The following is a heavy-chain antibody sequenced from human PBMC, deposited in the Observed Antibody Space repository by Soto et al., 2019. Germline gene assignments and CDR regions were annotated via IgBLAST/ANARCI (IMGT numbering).Heavy chain of an antibody. D-gene: IGHD3-10*01. CDR2: IIPIFGTA. CDR1: GGTFSSYA. Sequence: SVKVSCKASGGTFSSYAISWVRQAPGQGLEWMGGIIPIFGTANYAQKFQGRVTITADESTSTAYMELSSLRSEDTAVYYCARGSDYYGSGSYYVALRDYYYYRLEVWGQGPTVSVTS. J-gene: IGHJ6*02. V-gene: IGHV1-69*13. CDR3: ARGSDYYGSGSYYVALRDYYYYRLEV.